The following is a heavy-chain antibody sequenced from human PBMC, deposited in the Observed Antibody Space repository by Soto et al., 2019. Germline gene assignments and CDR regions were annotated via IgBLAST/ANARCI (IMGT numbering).Heavy chain of an antibody. V-gene: IGHV3-21*01. D-gene: IGHD5-18*01. Sequence: PGGSLRLSCAASGFAFSSYSMNWVRQAPGKGLEWVSSISSSSSYIYYADSVEGRFTISRDNAKNSLYLQMNSLRAEDTAVYYCAREQRAAMVFNYGMDVWGQGTTVTVSS. CDR2: ISSSSSYI. CDR1: GFAFSSYS. J-gene: IGHJ6*02. CDR3: AREQRAAMVFNYGMDV.